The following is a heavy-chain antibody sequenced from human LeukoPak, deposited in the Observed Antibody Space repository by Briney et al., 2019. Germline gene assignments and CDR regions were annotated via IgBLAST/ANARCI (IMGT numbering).Heavy chain of an antibody. CDR2: ITSSSSYI. CDR3: TRGGVDY. Sequence: PGGSLRLSCAASGFTFSSYWMTWVRQAPGKGLEWVSSITSSSSYIYYADSVKGRFTISRDNAKNSLYLQMNSLRAEDTAVYFCTRGGVDYWGQGTLVTVSS. J-gene: IGHJ4*02. D-gene: IGHD3-10*01. V-gene: IGHV3-21*01. CDR1: GFTFSSYW.